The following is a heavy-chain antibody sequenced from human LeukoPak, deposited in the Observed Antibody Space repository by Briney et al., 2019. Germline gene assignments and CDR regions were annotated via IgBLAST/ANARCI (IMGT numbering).Heavy chain of an antibody. CDR3: ARAILTGIDYFDY. CDR2: ISWSSGII. J-gene: IGHJ4*02. D-gene: IGHD1-20*01. V-gene: IGHV3-9*01. Sequence: PGGSLRLSCAASGFIFDDHGMHWVRQAPGKGLEWVSGISWSSGIIGYADSVKGRFTISRDDAKSSLYLQTNSLRVDDTAVYYCARAILTGIDYFDYWGQGTLVTVSS. CDR1: GFIFDDHG.